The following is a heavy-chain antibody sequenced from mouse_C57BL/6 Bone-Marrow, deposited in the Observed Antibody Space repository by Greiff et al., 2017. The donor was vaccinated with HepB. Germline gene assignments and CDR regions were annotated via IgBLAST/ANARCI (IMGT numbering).Heavy chain of an antibody. Sequence: EVQLVESGGGLVQPKGSLKLSCAASGFSFNTYAMNWVRQAPGKGLEWVARIRSKSNNYATYYADSVKDRFTISRDDSESMLYLQMNNLKTEDTAMYYCVRHPGWLLRKVDYWGQGTSVTVSS. D-gene: IGHD2-3*01. V-gene: IGHV10-1*01. CDR2: IRSKSNNYAT. J-gene: IGHJ4*01. CDR1: GFSFNTYA. CDR3: VRHPGWLLRKVDY.